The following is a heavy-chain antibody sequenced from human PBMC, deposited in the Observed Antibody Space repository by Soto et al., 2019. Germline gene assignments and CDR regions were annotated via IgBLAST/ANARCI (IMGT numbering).Heavy chain of an antibody. J-gene: IGHJ4*02. CDR1: GGSISSYY. CDR3: ARYRLYYDSGSFPYYFDH. Sequence: PSETLSLTCTFSGGSISSYYWSWIRQPPGKGLEWIGYIFYSGSTNYNPSLRTRVTISRDTSKNQFSLKLTSVTAADTAVYFCARYRLYYDSGSFPYYFDHWGQGTLVTVSS. CDR2: IFYSGST. V-gene: IGHV4-59*08. D-gene: IGHD3-10*01.